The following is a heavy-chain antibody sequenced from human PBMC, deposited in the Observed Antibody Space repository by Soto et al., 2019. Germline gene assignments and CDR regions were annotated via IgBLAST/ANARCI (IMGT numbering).Heavy chain of an antibody. CDR2: MNPNSGNT. D-gene: IGHD3-3*01. CDR3: ARGGVDFWSGYPNYYYYYMDV. J-gene: IGHJ6*03. Sequence: ASVKVSCKASGYTFTSYDINWVRQATGQGLEWMGWMNPNSGNTGYAQKFQGRVTMTRNTSISTAYMELSSLRSEDTAVYYCARGGVDFWSGYPNYYYYYMDVWGKGTTVTVSS. V-gene: IGHV1-8*01. CDR1: GYTFTSYD.